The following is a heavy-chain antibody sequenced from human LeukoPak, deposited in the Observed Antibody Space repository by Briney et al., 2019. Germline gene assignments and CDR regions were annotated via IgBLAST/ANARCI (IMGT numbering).Heavy chain of an antibody. V-gene: IGHV3-23*01. J-gene: IGHJ4*02. D-gene: IGHD3-22*01. CDR1: GFTFSSYA. CDR2: ISGSGHST. CDR3: AIHYYDSSGHLDS. Sequence: HAGRSLRLSCAASGFTFSSYAMSWVRQAPGKGLEWVSSISGSGHSTYYADSVKGRLTISRDNSRNTLYLQMNSLRAEDTAVFYCAIHYYDSSGHLDSWGQGTLVTVSS.